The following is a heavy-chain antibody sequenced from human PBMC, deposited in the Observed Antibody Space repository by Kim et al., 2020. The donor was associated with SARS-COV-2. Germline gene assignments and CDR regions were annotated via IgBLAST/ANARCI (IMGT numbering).Heavy chain of an antibody. CDR3: ARDHYDFWSGYYTYYYYGMDV. CDR2: IKQDGSEK. V-gene: IGHV3-7*01. D-gene: IGHD3-3*01. Sequence: GGSLRLSCAASGFTFSSYWMSWVRQAPGKGLEWVANIKQDGSEKYYVDSVKGRFTISRDNAKNSLYLQMNSLRAEDTAVYYCARDHYDFWSGYYTYYYYGMDVWGQGTTVTVSS. CDR1: GFTFSSYW. J-gene: IGHJ6*02.